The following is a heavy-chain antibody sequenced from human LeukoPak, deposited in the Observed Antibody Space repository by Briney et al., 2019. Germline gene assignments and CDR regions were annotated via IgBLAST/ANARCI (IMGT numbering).Heavy chain of an antibody. D-gene: IGHD2-15*01. Sequence: GESLKISCKGSGYSFASYWIGWVRQMPGKGLEWMGIIYPGDSDTRNSPSFQGQVTISADKSISTAYLQWSSLKASDTAMYYCVRVRDGRVLDYWGQGTLVTVSS. CDR1: GYSFASYW. V-gene: IGHV5-51*01. CDR2: IYPGDSDT. J-gene: IGHJ4*02. CDR3: VRVRDGRVLDY.